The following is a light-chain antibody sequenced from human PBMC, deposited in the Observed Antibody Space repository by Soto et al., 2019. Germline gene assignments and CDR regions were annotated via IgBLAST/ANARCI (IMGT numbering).Light chain of an antibody. J-gene: IGKJ5*01. Sequence: EIVLTQSPAILSLSPRERATLSCRASQSIGNFLAWYQQKPGQPPRLLIFDASNRATGVSARFSGSGSGTEFTLTISRLEPEDFALYYCQHYGRSPITFGQGTRLEIK. CDR3: QHYGRSPIT. CDR1: QSIGNF. V-gene: IGKV3-20*01. CDR2: DAS.